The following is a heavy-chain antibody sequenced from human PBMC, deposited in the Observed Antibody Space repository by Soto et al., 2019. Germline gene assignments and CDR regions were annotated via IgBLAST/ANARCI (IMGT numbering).Heavy chain of an antibody. CDR1: GGTFSSYA. CDR2: IIPIFGTA. CDR3: ASAQGYSYGPPHYYYYGMDV. J-gene: IGHJ6*02. Sequence: QVQLVQSGAEVKEPGSSVKVSCKASGGTFSSYAISWVRQAPGQGLEWMGGIIPIFGTANYAQKFQGRVTITADESTSTAYMELSSLRSEDTAVYYCASAQGYSYGPPHYYYYGMDVWGQGTTVTVSS. V-gene: IGHV1-69*01. D-gene: IGHD5-18*01.